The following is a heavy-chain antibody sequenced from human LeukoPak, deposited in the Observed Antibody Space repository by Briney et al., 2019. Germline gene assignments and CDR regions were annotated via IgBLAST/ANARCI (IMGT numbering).Heavy chain of an antibody. CDR3: AKDDSGYDSGITDY. CDR1: GFTFSSYG. Sequence: GGSLRLSCAASGFTFSSYGMHWVRQAPGKGLEWVAVIWYDGSNKYYADSVKGRFTISRDNSKNALYLQMNSLRAEDTAVYYCAKDDSGYDSGITDYWGQGTLVTVSS. J-gene: IGHJ4*02. D-gene: IGHD5-12*01. CDR2: IWYDGSNK. V-gene: IGHV3-33*06.